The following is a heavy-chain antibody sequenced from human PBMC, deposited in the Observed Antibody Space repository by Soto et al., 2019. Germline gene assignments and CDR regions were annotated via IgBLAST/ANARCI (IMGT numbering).Heavy chain of an antibody. V-gene: IGHV1-69*13. CDR1: GGTFSSYA. Sequence: SVKVSCKASGGTFSSYAISWVRQAPGQGLEWMGGISPIFGTANYAQKFQGRVTITADESTSTAYMELSSLRSEDTAVYYCARISDTGSYWGRDWGLGTLVTVSS. D-gene: IGHD1-26*01. CDR2: ISPIFGTA. CDR3: ARISDTGSYWGRD. J-gene: IGHJ4*02.